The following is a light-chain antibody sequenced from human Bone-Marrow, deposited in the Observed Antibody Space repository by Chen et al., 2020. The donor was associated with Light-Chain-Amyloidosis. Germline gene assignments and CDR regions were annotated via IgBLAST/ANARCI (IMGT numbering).Light chain of an antibody. V-gene: IGKV1-39*01. Sequence: DTQMTQSPPSLPASVGDKVTFTCRANQTIGTYLNWYQQKPRKAPKLLIFGASKLQSGVPSRFSGSGSGTEFTLTINGLEPEDFAAYFCQQTYNIPWTFGLGT. CDR3: QQTYNIPWT. J-gene: IGKJ1*01. CDR2: GAS. CDR1: QTIGTY.